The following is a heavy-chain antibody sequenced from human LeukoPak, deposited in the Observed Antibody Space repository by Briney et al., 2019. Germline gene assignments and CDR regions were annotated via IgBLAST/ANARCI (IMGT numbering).Heavy chain of an antibody. Sequence: SETLSLTCTVSGGSISSSSYYWGWIRQPPGKGLEWIGSIYYSGSTYYNPSLKSRVTISVDTSKNQFSLKLTSVTAADTAVYYCARVAGGYSSGWADYWAREPWSPSPQ. D-gene: IGHD6-19*01. CDR2: IYYSGST. CDR3: ARVAGGYSSGWADY. J-gene: IGHJ4*02. V-gene: IGHV4-39*07. CDR1: GGSISSSSYY.